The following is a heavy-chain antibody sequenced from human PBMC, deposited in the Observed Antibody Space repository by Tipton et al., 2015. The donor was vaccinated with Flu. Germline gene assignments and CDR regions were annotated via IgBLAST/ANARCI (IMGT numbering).Heavy chain of an antibody. CDR3: ARRDFSNYVSEPKNWFDP. CDR1: IFTLSNYW. CDR2: IHKTGST. J-gene: IGHJ5*02. V-gene: IGHV4-59*08. Sequence: LRLSCLASIFTLSNYWMSWIRQPPGKGLEWIGNIHKTGSTYYNPSLTSRVTISVDTSKNQFSLRLTSVTAADTAVYYCARRDFSNYVSEPKNWFDPWGQGTLVTVSS. D-gene: IGHD4-11*01.